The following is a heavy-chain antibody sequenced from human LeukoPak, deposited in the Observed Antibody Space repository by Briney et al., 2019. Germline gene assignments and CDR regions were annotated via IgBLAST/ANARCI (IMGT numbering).Heavy chain of an antibody. Sequence: PGGSLRLSCGVSGFTFNSYSMNWVRQARGEVLGLGASILGSGSEMFYADPLKGRFTISRDNSENSLYLQMNSLRVEDTAVYYCAKVQSDIVGAMFFAFDVWGQGTMVSVSS. J-gene: IGHJ3*01. D-gene: IGHD1-26*01. V-gene: IGHV3-21*06. CDR2: ILGSGSEM. CDR3: AKVQSDIVGAMFFAFDV. CDR1: GFTFNSYS.